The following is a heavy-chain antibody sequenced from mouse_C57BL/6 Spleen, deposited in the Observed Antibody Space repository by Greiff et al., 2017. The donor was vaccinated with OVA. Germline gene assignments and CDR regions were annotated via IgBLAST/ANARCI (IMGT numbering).Heavy chain of an antibody. D-gene: IGHD4-1*01. V-gene: IGHV1-61*01. CDR1: GYTFTSYW. Sequence: QVHVKQPGAELVRPGSSVKLSCKASGYTFTSYWMDWVKQRPGQGLEWIGNIYPSDSETHYNQKFKDKATLTVDKSSSTAYMQLSSLTSEDSAVYYGARTPLGRGSPFAYWGQGTLVTVSA. CDR2: IYPSDSET. J-gene: IGHJ3*01. CDR3: ARTPLGRGSPFAY.